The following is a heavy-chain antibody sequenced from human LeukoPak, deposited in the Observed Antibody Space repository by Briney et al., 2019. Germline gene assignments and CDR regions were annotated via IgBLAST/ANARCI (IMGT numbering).Heavy chain of an antibody. V-gene: IGHV4-34*01. Sequence: SETLSLTCAVYGGSFSGYYWSWIRQPPGKGLEWIGEINHSGSTNYNPSLKSRVTISVDTSKNQFSLKLSSVTAADTAVYYCARIERDIVVVPAAMHAFDIWGQGTMVTVSS. CDR1: GGSFSGYY. D-gene: IGHD2-2*01. CDR3: ARIERDIVVVPAAMHAFDI. CDR2: INHSGST. J-gene: IGHJ3*02.